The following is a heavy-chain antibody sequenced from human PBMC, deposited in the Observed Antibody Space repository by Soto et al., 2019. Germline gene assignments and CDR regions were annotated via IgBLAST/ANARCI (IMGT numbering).Heavy chain of an antibody. CDR3: ARRFWSGFYGDY. Sequence: PGGSLRLSCAASGFTFNNYAMSWVRRAPGKGLEWVSSSSDNGDTTYYTDSVKGRFTISRDNSKNTLYLQMNSLRAEDTAIYFCARRFWSGFYGDYWGQGTLVTVSS. CDR2: SSDNGDTT. D-gene: IGHD3-3*01. V-gene: IGHV3-23*01. J-gene: IGHJ4*02. CDR1: GFTFNNYA.